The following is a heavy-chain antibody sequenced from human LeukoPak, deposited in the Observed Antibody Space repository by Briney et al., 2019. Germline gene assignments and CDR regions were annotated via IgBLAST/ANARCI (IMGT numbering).Heavy chain of an antibody. D-gene: IGHD3-10*01. CDR1: GGSISSGGYS. J-gene: IGHJ2*01. CDR2: IYHSGST. Sequence: PSQTLSLTCAVSGGSISSGGYSWSWIRQPPGKGLEWIGYIYHSGSTYYNPSLKSRVTISVDRSKNQFSLKLSSVTAADTAVYYCARGHNYYGSGSYLWYFDLWGRGTLVTVSS. V-gene: IGHV4-30-2*01. CDR3: ARGHNYYGSGSYLWYFDL.